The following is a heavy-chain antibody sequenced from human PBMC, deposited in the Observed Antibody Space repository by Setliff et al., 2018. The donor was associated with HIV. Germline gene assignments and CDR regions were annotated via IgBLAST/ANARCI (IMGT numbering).Heavy chain of an antibody. CDR1: GFTLNSYG. Sequence: ASVKVSCKASGFTLNSYGITWVRQAPGQGLQWMGWISGYNGNTNYAQKLQGRVTMTTDTSTSTAYMELRSLRSDDTAVYFCARASYSSSSYDYYIDVWGKGTTVTVS. D-gene: IGHD6-6*01. CDR2: ISGYNGNT. J-gene: IGHJ6*03. V-gene: IGHV1-18*01. CDR3: ARASYSSSSYDYYIDV.